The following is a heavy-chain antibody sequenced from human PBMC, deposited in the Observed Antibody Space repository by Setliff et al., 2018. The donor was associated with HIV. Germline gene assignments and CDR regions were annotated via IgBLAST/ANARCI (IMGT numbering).Heavy chain of an antibody. CDR2: INSNGDST. D-gene: IGHD3-22*01. CDR3: ARSLMIGSYLDY. J-gene: IGHJ4*02. CDR1: GFTFSSYA. V-gene: IGHV3-64*01. Sequence: GGSLRLSCAASGFTFSSYAMHWVRQAPGKGLEYVSGINSNGDSTYYGNSVKGRFTISRDNSKNTLYLQMGSLRAEDMAVYHCARSLMIGSYLDYWGQGTLVTVS.